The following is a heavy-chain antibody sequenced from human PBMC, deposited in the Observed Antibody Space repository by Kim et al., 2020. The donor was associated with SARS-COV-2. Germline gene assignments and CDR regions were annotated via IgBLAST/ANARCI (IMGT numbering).Heavy chain of an antibody. CDR3: AKDGMVRYFDWLPFDY. J-gene: IGHJ4*02. Sequence: SVKGRFTISRDNSKNTLYLQMNSLRAEDTAVYYCAKDGMVRYFDWLPFDYWGQGTLVTVSS. D-gene: IGHD3-9*01. V-gene: IGHV3-30*02.